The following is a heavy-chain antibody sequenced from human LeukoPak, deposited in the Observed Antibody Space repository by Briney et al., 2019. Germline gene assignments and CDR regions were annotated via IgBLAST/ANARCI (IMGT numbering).Heavy chain of an antibody. CDR2: IYYSGST. CDR3: ARYAADGRTLEY. V-gene: IGHV4-59*01. Sequence: SETLSLTCTVPGGSISSYYWSWFRQPPGKGLEWIGYIYYSGSTNYNPSLKSRVTISVDTSENHFSLKLNSVTAADTAVYYCARYAADGRTLEYWGQGTLVTVSS. J-gene: IGHJ4*02. D-gene: IGHD6-13*01. CDR1: GGSISSYY.